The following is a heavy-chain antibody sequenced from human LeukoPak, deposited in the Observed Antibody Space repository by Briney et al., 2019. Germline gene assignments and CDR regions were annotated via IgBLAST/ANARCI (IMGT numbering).Heavy chain of an antibody. Sequence: PSETLSLTCSVSGCSVSGSNYYWAWIRQPPEKGLEWIGNIYHSGSTNYNPSLKSRVTISVDTSKNQFSLKLSSVTAADTAVYYCARSYSRFYYYYMDVWGKGTTVTVSS. J-gene: IGHJ6*03. V-gene: IGHV4-39*07. CDR1: GCSVSGSNYY. D-gene: IGHD6-13*01. CDR3: ARSYSRFYYYYMDV. CDR2: IYHSGST.